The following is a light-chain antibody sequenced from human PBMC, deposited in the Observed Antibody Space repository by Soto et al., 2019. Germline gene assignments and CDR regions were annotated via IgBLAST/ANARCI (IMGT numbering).Light chain of an antibody. CDR1: SSDVGGYNY. CDR3: SSYTSSSTLDYV. CDR2: DVS. Sequence: QSALTQPASVSGSPGRSITISCTGISSDVGGYNYVSWYQQHPGKAPKLMIYDVSNRPSGVSNRFSGSKSGNTASLTISGLQAEDEADYYCSSYTSSSTLDYVFGTGTKVTVL. J-gene: IGLJ1*01. V-gene: IGLV2-14*01.